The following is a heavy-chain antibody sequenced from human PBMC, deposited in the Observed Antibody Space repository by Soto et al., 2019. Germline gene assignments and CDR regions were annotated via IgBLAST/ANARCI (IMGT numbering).Heavy chain of an antibody. CDR2: IWYDGSNK. Sequence: GGSLRLSCAASGFTFSSYGMHWVRQAPGKGLEWVAVIWYDGSNKYYADSVKGRFTISRDNSKNTLYLQMNSLRAEDTAVYYCARDIVVGMSDAFDIWGQGTMVTVSS. V-gene: IGHV3-33*01. J-gene: IGHJ3*02. CDR1: GFTFSSYG. CDR3: ARDIVVGMSDAFDI. D-gene: IGHD2-2*01.